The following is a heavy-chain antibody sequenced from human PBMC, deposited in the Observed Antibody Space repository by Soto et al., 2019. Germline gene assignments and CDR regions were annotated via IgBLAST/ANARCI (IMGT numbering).Heavy chain of an antibody. Sequence: PGGSLRLSCVASGFTFNTYWMSWVRQAPGKGLEWVANIKEDGSDKYYVDSVKGRFTISRDNAKNLLYLQMNSLGAGDTAMYYCARFTRGSSGDYWGQGTVVTVSS. D-gene: IGHD6-25*01. CDR1: GFTFNTYW. CDR3: ARFTRGSSGDY. J-gene: IGHJ4*02. CDR2: IKEDGSDK. V-gene: IGHV3-7*01.